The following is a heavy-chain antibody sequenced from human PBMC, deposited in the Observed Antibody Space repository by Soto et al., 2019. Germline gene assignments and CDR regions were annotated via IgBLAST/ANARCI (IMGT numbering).Heavy chain of an antibody. J-gene: IGHJ6*02. CDR1: GGSISSYY. CDR3: ASWADLSATPENYYYYGMDV. Sequence: PSETLSLTCTVSGGSISSYYWSWIRQPPGKGLEWIGYIYYSGSTNYNPSLKSRVTISVDTSKNQFSLKLNSMTAADTAVYYCASWADLSATPENYYYYGMDVWGQGTTVTVSS. V-gene: IGHV4-59*08. CDR2: IYYSGST. D-gene: IGHD3-3*01.